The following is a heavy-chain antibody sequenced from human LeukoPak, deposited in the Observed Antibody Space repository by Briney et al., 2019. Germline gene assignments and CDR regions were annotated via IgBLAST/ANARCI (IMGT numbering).Heavy chain of an antibody. D-gene: IGHD5-12*01. CDR1: GGTFSSYT. Sequence: SVKVSCKASGGTFSSYTISWVRQAPGQGLEWMGRIIPILGIANYAQKFQGRVTITADKSTSTAYMELSSLRSEDTAVYYCAPRVRNSGYDPFDIWGQGTMVTVSS. V-gene: IGHV1-69*02. J-gene: IGHJ3*02. CDR3: APRVRNSGYDPFDI. CDR2: IIPILGIA.